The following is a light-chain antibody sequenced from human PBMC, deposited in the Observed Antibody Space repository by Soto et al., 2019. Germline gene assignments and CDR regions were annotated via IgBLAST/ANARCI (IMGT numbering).Light chain of an antibody. CDR3: QQYGSSPEWT. CDR2: GAS. CDR1: QSVSSSY. J-gene: IGKJ1*01. V-gene: IGKV3-20*01. Sequence: EIVLTQSPGTLSLSPGERATLSCRASQSVSSSYLAWYQQKPGQAPSLIIYGASSRATGIPARFSGSGSGTDFTLTLSRLEPEDFAVYYCQQYGSSPEWTFGQGTKVDIK.